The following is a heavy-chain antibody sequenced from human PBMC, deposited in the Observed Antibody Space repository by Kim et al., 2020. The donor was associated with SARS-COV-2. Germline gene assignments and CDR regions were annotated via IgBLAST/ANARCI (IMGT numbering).Heavy chain of an antibody. Sequence: ADSVKGRFTISRHNSKNTLYLQMNSLRAEDTAVYYCAREAAAGTSGGDYWGQGTLVTVSS. J-gene: IGHJ4*02. CDR3: AREAAAGTSGGDY. V-gene: IGHV3-53*04. D-gene: IGHD6-13*01.